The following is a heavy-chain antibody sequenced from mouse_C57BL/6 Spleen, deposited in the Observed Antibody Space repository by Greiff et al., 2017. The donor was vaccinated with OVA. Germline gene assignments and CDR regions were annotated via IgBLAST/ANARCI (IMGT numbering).Heavy chain of an antibody. CDR1: GFNIKDDY. D-gene: IGHD1-1*02. CDR3: TTSRYYRD. Sequence: EVKLQQSGAELVRPGASVKLSCTASGFNIKDDYMHWVKQRPEQGLEWIGWIDPENGDTEYASKFQGKATITADTSSNTAYLQLSSLTSEDTAVYYCTTSRYYRDWGQGTLVTVSA. J-gene: IGHJ3*01. V-gene: IGHV14-4*01. CDR2: IDPENGDT.